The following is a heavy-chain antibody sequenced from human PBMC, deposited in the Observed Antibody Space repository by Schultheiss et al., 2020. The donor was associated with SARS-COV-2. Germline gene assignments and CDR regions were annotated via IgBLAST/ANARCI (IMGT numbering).Heavy chain of an antibody. Sequence: SETLSLTCTVSGDFISSSGSYYWDWIRQPPGKGLEWIGNLHHSGPIYYSPSLETRVTISLDTSKNQFSLKLRSVTAADTAVYYCARDSSPYYIDYWGQGTLVTVSS. CDR1: GDFISSSGSYY. J-gene: IGHJ4*02. V-gene: IGHV4-39*07. D-gene: IGHD3-16*01. CDR2: LHHSGPI. CDR3: ARDSSPYYIDY.